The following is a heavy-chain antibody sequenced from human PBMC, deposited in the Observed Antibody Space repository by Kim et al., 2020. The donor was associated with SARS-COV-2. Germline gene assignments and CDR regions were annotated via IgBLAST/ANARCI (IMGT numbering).Heavy chain of an antibody. CDR1: GFTFSSYG. D-gene: IGHD5-18*01. Sequence: GGSLRLSCADSGFTFSSYGMHWVRQAPGKGLEWVAVISYDGSNKYYADSVKGRFTISRDNSKNTLYLQMNSLRAEDTAVYYCAKGIQLWPYYYYGMDVWGQGTMVTVSS. CDR3: AKGIQLWPYYYYGMDV. J-gene: IGHJ6*02. CDR2: ISYDGSNK. V-gene: IGHV3-30*18.